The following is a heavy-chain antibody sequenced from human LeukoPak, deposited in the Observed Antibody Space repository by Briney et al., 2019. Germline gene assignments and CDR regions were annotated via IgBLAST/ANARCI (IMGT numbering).Heavy chain of an antibody. CDR3: TRGGGGSFPHY. Sequence: GGTLRLSCAASGFTVSSNFLSWVRQPPGKGLEWVSDIYSGGSTYYADSVKGRFTISRDNSKNTLYLQMNSLRAEDTAVYYCTRGGGGSFPHYWGQGTLVTVSS. CDR2: IYSGGST. CDR1: GFTVSSNF. J-gene: IGHJ4*02. D-gene: IGHD2-21*01. V-gene: IGHV3-53*01.